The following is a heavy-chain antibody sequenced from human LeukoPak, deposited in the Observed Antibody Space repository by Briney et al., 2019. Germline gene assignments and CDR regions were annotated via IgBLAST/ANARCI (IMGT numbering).Heavy chain of an antibody. CDR1: GFTFSSYG. V-gene: IGHV3-33*06. Sequence: PGGSLRLSCAASGFTFSSYGMHWVRQAPGKGLEWVPVIWYDGSNKYYADSVKGRFTISRDNSKNTLYLQMNSLRAEDTAVYYCAKDPYYDSSGYPPAFFDYWGQGTLVTVSS. CDR3: AKDPYYDSSGYPPAFFDY. J-gene: IGHJ4*02. CDR2: IWYDGSNK. D-gene: IGHD3-22*01.